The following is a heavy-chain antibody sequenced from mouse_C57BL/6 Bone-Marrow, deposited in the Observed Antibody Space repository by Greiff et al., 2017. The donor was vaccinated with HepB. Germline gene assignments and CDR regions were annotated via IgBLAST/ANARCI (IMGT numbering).Heavy chain of an antibody. CDR3: AKNLPDGYYGYFDV. CDR1: GFSLTSYG. D-gene: IGHD2-3*01. CDR2: IWRGGST. Sequence: QVQLQQSGPGLVQPSQSLSITCTVSGFSLTSYGVHWVRQSPGKGLEWLGVIWRGGSTDYNAAFMSRLSITKDNSKSQVFFKMNSLQADDTAIYYCAKNLPDGYYGYFDVWGTGTTVTVSS. V-gene: IGHV2-5*01. J-gene: IGHJ1*03.